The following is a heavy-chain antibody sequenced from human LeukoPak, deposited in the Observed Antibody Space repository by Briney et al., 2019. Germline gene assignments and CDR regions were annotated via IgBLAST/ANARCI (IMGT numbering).Heavy chain of an antibody. CDR1: GGSISSGDYY. D-gene: IGHD2-2*01. CDR3: ARDVVRCSSSSCHRGFYYGMDV. Sequence: SETLSLTCTVSGGSISSGDYYWSWIRQRPGKGLEWIGNIYYSGNTYYNPSLKSRVTISVDTTKHQYSLKLSSVTAADTAVYYCARDVVRCSSSSCHRGFYYGMDVWGQGTTVTVSS. J-gene: IGHJ6*02. V-gene: IGHV4-31*03. CDR2: IYYSGNT.